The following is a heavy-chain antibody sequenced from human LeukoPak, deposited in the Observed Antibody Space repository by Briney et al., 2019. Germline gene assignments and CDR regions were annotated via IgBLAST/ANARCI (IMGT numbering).Heavy chain of an antibody. V-gene: IGHV3-30*02. CDR1: GFTFSSTG. CDR3: ARTYNPDY. J-gene: IGHJ4*02. D-gene: IGHD1-14*01. CDR2: IRYDGNNK. Sequence: GGSLRLSCTASGFTFSSTGMHWVRQAPGKGLEWVSYIRYDGNNKYYGDSVRGRLTVYRDNSKNTLYLQMNSLRVEDTAVYYCARTYNPDYWGQGTLVTVSS.